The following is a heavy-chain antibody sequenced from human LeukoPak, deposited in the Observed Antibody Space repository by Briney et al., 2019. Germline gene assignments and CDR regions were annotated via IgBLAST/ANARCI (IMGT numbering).Heavy chain of an antibody. V-gene: IGHV3-49*04. J-gene: IGHJ5*02. CDR1: GFSFGDYA. Sequence: PGRSLRLSCISSGFSFGDYAMSWVRQAPGKGLEWVGFIRSKAYGATTEYAASVKGRFTLSRDDSKSIAYLQMNSLKTEDTAVYYCTRDPYYYDSSGHEWFDPWGQGTLVTVSS. CDR2: IRSKAYGATT. CDR3: TRDPYYYDSSGHEWFDP. D-gene: IGHD3-22*01.